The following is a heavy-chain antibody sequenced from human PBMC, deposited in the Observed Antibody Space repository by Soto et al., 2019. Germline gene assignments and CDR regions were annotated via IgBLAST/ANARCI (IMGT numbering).Heavy chain of an antibody. V-gene: IGHV3-66*01. J-gene: IGHJ4*02. CDR1: GFTVSSNY. CDR2: IYSGGST. Sequence: GGSLRLSCAASGFTVSSNYMSWVRQAPGKGLEWVSVIYSGGSTYYADSVKGRFTISRDNSKNTLYLQMNSLRAEDTAVYYCAREVAKYYFDYWGQGTLVTVSS. CDR3: AREVAKYYFDY.